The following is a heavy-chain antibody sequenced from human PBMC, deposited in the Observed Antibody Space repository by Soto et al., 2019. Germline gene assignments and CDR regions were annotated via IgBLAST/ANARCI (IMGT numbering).Heavy chain of an antibody. CDR3: ARDEGAPYYDILTGYLPGSAVYYYYGMAV. Sequence: GASVKVSCKASGYTFTSYYMHWVRQAPGQGLEWMGIINPSGGSTSYAQKFQGRVTMTRDTSTSAVYMELSSLRSEDTAVYYCARDEGAPYYDILTGYLPGSAVYYYYGMAVWGQGTTVTVSS. D-gene: IGHD3-9*01. CDR2: INPSGGST. CDR1: GYTFTSYY. V-gene: IGHV1-46*01. J-gene: IGHJ6*02.